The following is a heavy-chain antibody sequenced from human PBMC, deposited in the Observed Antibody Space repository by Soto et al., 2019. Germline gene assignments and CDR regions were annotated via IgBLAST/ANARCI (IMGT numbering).Heavy chain of an antibody. CDR3: ARAGYYYDSSGYYLPYDY. CDR1: GFTVSNNY. J-gene: IGHJ4*02. Sequence: GGSLRLSCAVSGFTVSNNYMSWVRQAPGKGLEGVSVIYSGGYTAYGDSVKGRFTISRDNSKNTLYLQMNSLRADDTAVYYCARAGYYYDSSGYYLPYDYWGQGTLVTVSS. D-gene: IGHD3-22*01. V-gene: IGHV3-53*01. CDR2: IYSGGYT.